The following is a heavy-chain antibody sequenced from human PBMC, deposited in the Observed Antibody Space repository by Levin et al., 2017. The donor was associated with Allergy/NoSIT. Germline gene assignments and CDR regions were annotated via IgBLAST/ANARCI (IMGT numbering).Heavy chain of an antibody. CDR2: ICPDDSDT. CDR1: GYSFTKYW. Sequence: GESLKISCQGSGYSFTKYWIGWVRPMPGKGLEWMGIICPDDSDTRYDPSFEGQVTISADKSINTAYLQWSSPTATDTAFYYCWRQANVGGPRIDYWGQGTLVTVSS. J-gene: IGHJ4*02. CDR3: WRQANVGGPRIDY. D-gene: IGHD2-8*01. V-gene: IGHV5-51*01.